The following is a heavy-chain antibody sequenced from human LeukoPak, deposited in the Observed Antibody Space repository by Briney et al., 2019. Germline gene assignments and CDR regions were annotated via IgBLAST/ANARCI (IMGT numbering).Heavy chain of an antibody. CDR1: GFNFDEYA. V-gene: IGHV3-48*01. CDR2: IYRDSSVI. Sequence: GGSLRLSCVASGFNFDEYAMNWVRQAPGKGLEWISCIYRDSSVIHYADSVRSRFTVSRDNDKNSLYLQMNSLRADDTAVYFCARYGSGSKYRDPFDSWGQGTLVTVSS. D-gene: IGHD3-10*01. J-gene: IGHJ4*02. CDR3: ARYGSGSKYRDPFDS.